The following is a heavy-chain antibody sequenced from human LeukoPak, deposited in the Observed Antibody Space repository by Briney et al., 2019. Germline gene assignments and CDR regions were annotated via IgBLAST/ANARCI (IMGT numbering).Heavy chain of an antibody. D-gene: IGHD3-10*01. J-gene: IGHJ4*02. Sequence: GGSLRLSCAASGFTFSSYAMSWVRQAPGKGLEWVSAISGSGGSTYYADSVKGRFTISRDNSKNTLYLQMNSLRAEDTVVYYCVGKVTGSGSYYPPDFDYWGQGTLVTVSS. V-gene: IGHV3-23*01. CDR1: GFTFSSYA. CDR2: ISGSGGST. CDR3: VGKVTGSGSYYPPDFDY.